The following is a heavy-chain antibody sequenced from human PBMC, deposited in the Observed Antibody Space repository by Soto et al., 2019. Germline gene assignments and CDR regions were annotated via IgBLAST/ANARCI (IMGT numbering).Heavy chain of an antibody. Sequence: SVKVSCKASGGTFSSYAISWVRQAPGQGLEWMGGIIPIFGTANYAQKFQGRVTITADKSTSTAYMELSSLRSEDTAVYYCARQKWLSDAFDIWGQGTMVTVSS. CDR2: IIPIFGTA. CDR3: ARQKWLSDAFDI. J-gene: IGHJ3*02. V-gene: IGHV1-69*06. CDR1: GGTFSSYA. D-gene: IGHD3-22*01.